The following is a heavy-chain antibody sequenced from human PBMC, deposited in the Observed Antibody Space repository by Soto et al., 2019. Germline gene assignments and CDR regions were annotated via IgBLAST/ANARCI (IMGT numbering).Heavy chain of an antibody. CDR3: ATREAYDLP. Sequence: PGGSLRLSCAASGFTFSDYYMSWIRQAPGKGLEWVSYISSSGSSIYYADSVKGRFTISRDNAKNSLYLQMNSLRADDTAIYYCATREAYDLPWGQGTQVTVSS. D-gene: IGHD5-12*01. J-gene: IGHJ5*02. V-gene: IGHV3-11*01. CDR2: ISSSGSSI. CDR1: GFTFSDYY.